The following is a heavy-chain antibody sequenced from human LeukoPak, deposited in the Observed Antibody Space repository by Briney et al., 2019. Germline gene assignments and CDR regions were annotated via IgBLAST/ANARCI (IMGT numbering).Heavy chain of an antibody. CDR1: RYTFTRYY. CDR3: SRAPNSVWESHRSLSNFIDY. V-gene: IGHV1-2*02. Sequence: SVKVSCKPSRYTFTRYYMHWVQQAPPQGLAWMGWINPKSGGTNHPHKLQDRVTMTSDPSIKPAHTEPSRLSPHAPAVYYLSRAPNSVWESHRSLSNFIDYWGQGTLVTVSS. D-gene: IGHD3-16*02. CDR2: INPKSGGT. J-gene: IGHJ4*02.